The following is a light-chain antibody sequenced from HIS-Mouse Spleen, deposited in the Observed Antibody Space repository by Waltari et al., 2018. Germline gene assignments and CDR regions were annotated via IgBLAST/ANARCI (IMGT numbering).Light chain of an antibody. CDR3: CSYAGSLVV. Sequence: QSALTQPASVSGSPGQSITISCTGTSSDVGSYNLVSWYQQHPGKAPKLMIYEGSKRPSGVSNHFSGSKSGNTASLTISGLQAEDEADYYCCSYAGSLVVFGGGTKLTVL. J-gene: IGLJ2*01. CDR1: SSDVGSYNL. V-gene: IGLV2-23*01. CDR2: EGS.